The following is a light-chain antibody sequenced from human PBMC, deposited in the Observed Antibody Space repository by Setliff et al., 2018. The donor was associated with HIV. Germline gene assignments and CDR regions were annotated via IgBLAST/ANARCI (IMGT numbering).Light chain of an antibody. V-gene: IGLV1-44*01. J-gene: IGLJ1*01. CDR1: STNIGPNA. Sequence: QSVLTQPPSVSGTPGQRVTISCSGGSTNIGPNAVNWYQQLPGTAPKLLIYNTDKRPSGVPDRFSGSKSGTSASLAISGLQSEDEADYYCCSYAGTYTYIFGSGTKVTVL. CDR3: CSYAGTYTYI. CDR2: NTD.